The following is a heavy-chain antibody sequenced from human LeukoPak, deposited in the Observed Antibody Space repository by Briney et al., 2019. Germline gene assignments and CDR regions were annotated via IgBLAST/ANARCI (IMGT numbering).Heavy chain of an antibody. J-gene: IGHJ4*02. V-gene: IGHV3-48*03. CDR2: ISRSGSGSTK. Sequence: GGSLRHSCAASGFTFSSYEMNWVRQAPGKGLEWVSYISRSGSGSTKYYADSVKGRFTISRDNAKNSLYLQMNSLRAEDTAVYYCATVRVPVYGGNLVDYWGEGTLVTVSS. CDR3: ATVRVPVYGGNLVDY. D-gene: IGHD4-23*01. CDR1: GFTFSSYE.